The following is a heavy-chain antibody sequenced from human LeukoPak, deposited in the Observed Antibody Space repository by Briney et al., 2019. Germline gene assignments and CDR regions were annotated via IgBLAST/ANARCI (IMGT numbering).Heavy chain of an antibody. CDR1: RYTFTSYG. J-gene: IGHJ4*02. V-gene: IGHV1-2*02. Sequence: GASVKVSCKASRYTFTSYGISWVRQAPGQGLEWMGWINPNSGGTNYAQKFQGRVNMTRDTSISTAYMELSRPRSDETAVYYCARGIYGTYGYYWGQGALVTVSS. D-gene: IGHD4-17*01. CDR2: INPNSGGT. CDR3: ARGIYGTYGYY.